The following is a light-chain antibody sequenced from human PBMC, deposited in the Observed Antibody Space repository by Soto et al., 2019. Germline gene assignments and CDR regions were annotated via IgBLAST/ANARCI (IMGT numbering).Light chain of an antibody. V-gene: IGKV3D-20*02. Sequence: PGEIATLSCRASQTVSSNYLAWCQQRPGQAPRLLIYGASTRAAGIPARFSGSGSGTDFTLTISSLEPEDFAVYYCQQRSNWPWTFGQGTKVDIK. CDR3: QQRSNWPWT. CDR1: QTVSSNY. J-gene: IGKJ1*01. CDR2: GAS.